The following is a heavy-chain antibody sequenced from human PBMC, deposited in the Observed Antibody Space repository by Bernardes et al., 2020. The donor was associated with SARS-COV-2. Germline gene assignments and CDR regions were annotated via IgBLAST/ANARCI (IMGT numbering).Heavy chain of an antibody. CDR1: GFTFSSYA. J-gene: IGHJ6*02. CDR2: ISGSGGST. D-gene: IGHD6-19*01. CDR3: AKDVLAVAGTSHYYYGMDV. V-gene: IGHV3-23*01. Sequence: GGSLRLSCAASGFTFSSYAMSWVRQAPGKGLEWVSAISGSGGSTYYADSVKGRFTISRDNSKNTLYLQMNSLRAEDTAVYYCAKDVLAVAGTSHYYYGMDVWGQGTTVTISS.